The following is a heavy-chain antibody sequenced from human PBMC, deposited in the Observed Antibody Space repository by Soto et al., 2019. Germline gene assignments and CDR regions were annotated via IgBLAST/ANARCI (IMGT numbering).Heavy chain of an antibody. CDR3: TATIFGVVIILDY. V-gene: IGHV3-15*01. J-gene: IGHJ4*02. CDR2: IKSKTDGGTT. CDR1: GFTFSNAW. Sequence: EVQLVESGGGLVKPGGSLRLSCAASGFTFSNAWMSWVRQAPGQGREWVGRIKSKTDGGTTDYAAPVKGRFTISRDDSKNTLYLQMNSLKTEDTAVYYCTATIFGVVIILDYGGQGTLVTVSS. D-gene: IGHD3-3*01.